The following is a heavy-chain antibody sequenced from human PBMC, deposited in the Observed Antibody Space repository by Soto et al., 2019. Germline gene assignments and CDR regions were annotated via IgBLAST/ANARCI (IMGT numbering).Heavy chain of an antibody. CDR3: AAEKVGAIGAFDY. D-gene: IGHD1-26*01. CDR1: GGSSNNHY. J-gene: IGHJ4*02. V-gene: IGHV4-59*11. Sequence: QVQLQESGPGLVKPSETLSLTCSVSGGSSNNHYWTWIRQPPGKGLEWIGYIYYSGTAIYSPSLKGRVTISIDTSKDQFSLKLSSVTAADTAMYYCAAEKVGAIGAFDYWGQGTLVIVSS. CDR2: IYYSGTA.